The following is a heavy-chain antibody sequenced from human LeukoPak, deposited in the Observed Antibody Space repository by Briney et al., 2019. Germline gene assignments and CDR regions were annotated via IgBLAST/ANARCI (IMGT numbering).Heavy chain of an antibody. D-gene: IGHD3-3*01. CDR2: FDPEDGET. J-gene: IGHJ6*02. V-gene: IGHV1-24*01. Sequence: GASVKVSCKVSGYTLTELSMHWARQAPGKGLEWMGGFDPEDGETIYAQKFQGRVTMTEDTSTDTAYMELSSLRSEDTAVYYCATGPIFGVVFGGSYYYGMDVWGQGTTVTVSS. CDR3: ATGPIFGVVFGGSYYYGMDV. CDR1: GYTLTELS.